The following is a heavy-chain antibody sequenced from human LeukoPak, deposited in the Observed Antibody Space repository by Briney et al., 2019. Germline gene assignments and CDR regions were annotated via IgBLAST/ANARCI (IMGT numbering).Heavy chain of an antibody. CDR3: ARYWGVQLWPHWYFDL. Sequence: PSETLSLTCTVSGGSISSYYWSWFRQTPGKGPEWIGYIYYCGSTKYNPSLKSRVTISVDRSKNQFSLKLNSVTAADTAVYYCARYWGVQLWPHWYFDLWGRGSLVTVSS. CDR2: IYYCGST. J-gene: IGHJ2*01. D-gene: IGHD5-18*01. V-gene: IGHV4-59*01. CDR1: GGSISSYY.